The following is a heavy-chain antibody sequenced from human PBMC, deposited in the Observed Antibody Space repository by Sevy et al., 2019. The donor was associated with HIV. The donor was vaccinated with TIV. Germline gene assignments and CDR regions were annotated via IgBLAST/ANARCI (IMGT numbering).Heavy chain of an antibody. J-gene: IGHJ4*02. CDR3: AREGLLEWLFSFDY. D-gene: IGHD3-3*01. CDR2: NWYDGTNE. CDR1: GFTFSSYA. V-gene: IGHV3-33*01. Sequence: GGSLRLSCVASGFTFSSYAIHWVRQAPGKGLEWVAVNWYDGTNEYYADSVKGRFTISRDNSKNTQYLQMNSLRAEDTAVYYCAREGLLEWLFSFDYWGQGTLVTVSS.